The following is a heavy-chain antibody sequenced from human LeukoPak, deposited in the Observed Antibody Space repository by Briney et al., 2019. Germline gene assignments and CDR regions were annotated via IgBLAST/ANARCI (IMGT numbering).Heavy chain of an antibody. V-gene: IGHV4-4*07. CDR2: IYTSGST. D-gene: IGHD3-10*01. J-gene: IGHJ3*02. CDR3: AREPRNYYGSGSYYIGDAFDI. CDR1: GGPTSSYY. Sequence: SETLSLTCTVSGGPTSSYYWSWIRQPAGKGLEWIGRIYTSGSTNYNPSLKSRVTMSVDTSKNQFSLKLSSVTAADTAVYYCAREPRNYYGSGSYYIGDAFDIWGQGTMVTVSS.